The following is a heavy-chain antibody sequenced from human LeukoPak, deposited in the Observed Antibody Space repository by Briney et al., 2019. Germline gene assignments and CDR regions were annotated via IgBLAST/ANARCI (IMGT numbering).Heavy chain of an antibody. J-gene: IGHJ3*02. CDR2: ISSSSSYI. D-gene: IGHD5-24*01. CDR1: GFTFSSYS. Sequence: PGGSLRLSCAASGFTFSSYSMNWVRQAPGKGLEWVSSISSSSSYIYYADSVKGRFTISRDNAKNSLYLQMNSLRAEDTVVYYCAREKLRDGAFDIWGQGTMVTVSS. V-gene: IGHV3-21*01. CDR3: AREKLRDGAFDI.